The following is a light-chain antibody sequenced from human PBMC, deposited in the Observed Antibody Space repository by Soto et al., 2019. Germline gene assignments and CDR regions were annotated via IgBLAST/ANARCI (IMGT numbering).Light chain of an antibody. V-gene: IGKV2-28*01. Sequence: DIVMTQSPLSLPVTPGEPASISCRSSQSLLHSNGYNYLDWYLQKPGQSPQLLIYLGSNRASGVPDWFSGSGSGTAFTLKISRVEAEDVGVYYCMQALQTPRTFGPGTKVDIK. J-gene: IGKJ3*01. CDR3: MQALQTPRT. CDR2: LGS. CDR1: QSLLHSNGYNY.